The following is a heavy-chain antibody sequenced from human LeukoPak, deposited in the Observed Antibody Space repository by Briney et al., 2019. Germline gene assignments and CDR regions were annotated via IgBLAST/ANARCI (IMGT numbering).Heavy chain of an antibody. CDR2: NSGSGGII. D-gene: IGHD3-10*01. J-gene: IGHJ4*02. Sequence: GGSLRLSCAASGFTFSNYAMSWVRQAPGKGLEWVAANSGSGGIIYYADSVKGRFTIPRDNSKNTLYLQMNSLRAEDTAIYYCAKDVAGVRGVRGGFDYWGQGTLVTVSS. CDR1: GFTFSNYA. CDR3: AKDVAGVRGVRGGFDY. V-gene: IGHV3-23*01.